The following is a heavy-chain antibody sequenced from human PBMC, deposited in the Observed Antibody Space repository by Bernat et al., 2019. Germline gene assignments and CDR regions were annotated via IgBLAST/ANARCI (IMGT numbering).Heavy chain of an antibody. Sequence: QVQLVESGGGVVQPGRSLRLSCAASGFTFSSYAMHWVRQAPGKGLEWVAVISYDGSNKYYADSVKGRFTISRDNSKNTLYLQMNSLRAEDTAVYYFARGTYCSGGSCDGAVGAFDIWGQGTMVTVSS. CDR2: ISYDGSNK. J-gene: IGHJ3*02. V-gene: IGHV3-30*01. D-gene: IGHD2-15*01. CDR1: GFTFSSYA. CDR3: ARGTYCSGGSCDGAVGAFDI.